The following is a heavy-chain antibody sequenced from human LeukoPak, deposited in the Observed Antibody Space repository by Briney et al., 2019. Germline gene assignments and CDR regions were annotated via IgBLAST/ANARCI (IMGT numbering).Heavy chain of an antibody. J-gene: IGHJ6*03. CDR2: INPNSGGT. Sequence: ASVKVSCKSSGYTFTGYYMHWVRQAPGQGLEWMGWINPNSGGTNYAQKFQGRVTMTRDTSISTAYMELSRLRSDDTAVYYCARGLGCSSTSCYYYYYMDVWGKGTTVTVSS. D-gene: IGHD2-2*01. V-gene: IGHV1-2*02. CDR3: ARGLGCSSTSCYYYYYMDV. CDR1: GYTFTGYY.